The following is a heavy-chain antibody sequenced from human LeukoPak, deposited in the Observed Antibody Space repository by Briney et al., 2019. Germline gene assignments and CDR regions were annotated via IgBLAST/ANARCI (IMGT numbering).Heavy chain of an antibody. CDR3: ARGVVVTASLSPYSYGMDV. V-gene: IGHV3-30*03. CDR1: GFTFSSYS. J-gene: IGHJ6*02. D-gene: IGHD2-21*02. CDR2: ISYDGSNK. Sequence: PGGSLRLSCAVSGFTFSSYSMNWVRQAPGKGLEWVAVISYDGSNKYYADSVKGRLTISRDNSKNTLYLQMNSLRDDDTAVYYCARGVVVTASLSPYSYGMDVWGQGTTVTVSS.